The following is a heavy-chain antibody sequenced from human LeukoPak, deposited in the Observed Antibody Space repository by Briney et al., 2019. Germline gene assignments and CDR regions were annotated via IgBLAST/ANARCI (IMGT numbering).Heavy chain of an antibody. Sequence: SETLSLTCSVSGDSITSYYWSWIRQPPGRGLEWIGYVFHSGVTNYNPSLKSRVTLSLDTSKNQFSLKLKSATAADTAVYFCATRADWFDPWGQEPGHRLL. J-gene: IGHJ5*02. V-gene: IGHV4-59*12. CDR1: GDSITSYY. CDR2: VFHSGVT. CDR3: ATRADWFDP.